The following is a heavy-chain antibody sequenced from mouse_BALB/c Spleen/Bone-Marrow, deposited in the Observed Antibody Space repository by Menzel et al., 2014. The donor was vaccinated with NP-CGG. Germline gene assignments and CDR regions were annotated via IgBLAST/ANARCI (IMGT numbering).Heavy chain of an antibody. J-gene: IGHJ2*01. CDR3: ASTAGTQYDYFAY. V-gene: IGHV1-67*01. D-gene: IGHD1-2*01. CDR1: GYTFTGYA. CDR2: ISSYSGNT. Sequence: VKLQESGPELVRPGVSVKISCKGFGYTFTGYAIHWVKQSHAKTLGWIGVISSYSGNTNYNQKFKGRATMTVDKSSSTAYMELARLTSEDSAIYYCASTAGTQYDYFAYWGQGTTLTVSS.